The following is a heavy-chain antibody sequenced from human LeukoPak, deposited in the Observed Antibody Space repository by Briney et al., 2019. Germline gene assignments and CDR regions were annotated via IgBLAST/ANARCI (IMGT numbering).Heavy chain of an antibody. J-gene: IGHJ5*02. V-gene: IGHV3-15*01. CDR3: TTVAWMQLWSIDP. CDR2: IRSKSDGGTT. CDR1: GFTFSNAW. Sequence: SGGSLRLSCAASGFTFSNAWMSWVRQAPGKGLEWVGRIRSKSDGGTTDYAAPVKGRFTISRDDSQNTLYLQMNSLKTEDTAVYFCTTVAWMQLWSIDPWGQGTLVTVSS. D-gene: IGHD5-18*01.